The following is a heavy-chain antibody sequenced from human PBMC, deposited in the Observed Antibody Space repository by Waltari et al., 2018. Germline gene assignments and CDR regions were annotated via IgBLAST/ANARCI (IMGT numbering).Heavy chain of an antibody. V-gene: IGHV3-33*01. CDR1: GFTFSSYG. J-gene: IGHJ5*02. D-gene: IGHD3-22*01. CDR2: ILYDGSNK. CDR3: ARDDYYDSSGYYR. Sequence: QVQLVESGGGVVQPGRSLRLSCAASGFTFSSYGMHWVRQAPGKGLEWVAVILYDGSNKYYADSVKGRFTISRDNSKNTLYLQMNSLRAEDTAVYYCARDDYYDSSGYYRWGQGTLVTVSS.